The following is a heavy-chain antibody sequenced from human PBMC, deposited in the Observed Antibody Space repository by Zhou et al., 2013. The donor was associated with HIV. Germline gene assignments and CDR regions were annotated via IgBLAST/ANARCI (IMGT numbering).Heavy chain of an antibody. CDR1: GYTFTGYY. Sequence: QVQLVQSGAEVKKPGSSVKVSCKAFGYTFTGYYIQWVRQAPGHGPEWMGWINPNSGGTNYAQKFQGRVAITAAESTSTVYMAMSSLRSEDTAVYYCARCYYDSSGCDYWGQGTLVTVSS. CDR3: ARCYYDSSGCDY. CDR2: INPNSGGT. D-gene: IGHD3-22*01. V-gene: IGHV1-2*02. J-gene: IGHJ4*02.